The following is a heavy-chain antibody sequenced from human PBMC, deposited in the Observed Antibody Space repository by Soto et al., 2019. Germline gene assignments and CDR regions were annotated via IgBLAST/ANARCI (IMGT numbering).Heavy chain of an antibody. CDR2: ISGSGGST. CDR3: AKDRRYDILTGYSRFVY. V-gene: IGHV3-23*01. J-gene: IGHJ4*02. D-gene: IGHD3-9*01. Sequence: PGGSLRLSCAASGFTFSSYAMTWVRQAPGKGLEWVSGISGSGGSTYYADSVKGRFTISRDNSKNTLYLQMNSLRAEDTAVYYCAKDRRYDILTGYSRFVYWGQGTLVTVSS. CDR1: GFTFSSYA.